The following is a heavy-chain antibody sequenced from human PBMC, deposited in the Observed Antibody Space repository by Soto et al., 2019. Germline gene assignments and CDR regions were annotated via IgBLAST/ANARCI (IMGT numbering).Heavy chain of an antibody. Sequence: PSETLSLTCTVSGGSISSGGYYWNWIRQHPGKGLEWIGYIYYSGSTYYNPSLKSRVTISIDGSKNQISLKLSSVTAGDTAFYNCARLGGYYHSLDTWGQGTLVTVSS. CDR2: IYYSGST. D-gene: IGHD3-22*01. CDR1: GGSISSGGYY. CDR3: ARLGGYYHSLDT. J-gene: IGHJ5*02. V-gene: IGHV4-31*03.